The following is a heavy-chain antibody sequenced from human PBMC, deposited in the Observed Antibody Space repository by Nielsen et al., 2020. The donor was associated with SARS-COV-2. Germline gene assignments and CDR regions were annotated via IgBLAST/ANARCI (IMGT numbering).Heavy chain of an antibody. V-gene: IGHV3-21*01. CDR3: ARLPHSYYDFWSGHYYYYYYMDV. J-gene: IGHJ6*03. CDR1: GLTFSSYS. CDR2: ISSSSSYI. Sequence: GESLKISCAASGLTFSSYSMNWVRQAPGKGLEWVSSISSSSSYIYYADSVKGRFTISRDNAKNSLYLQMNSLRAEDTAVYYCARLPHSYYDFWSGHYYYYYYMDVWGKGTTVTVSS. D-gene: IGHD3-3*01.